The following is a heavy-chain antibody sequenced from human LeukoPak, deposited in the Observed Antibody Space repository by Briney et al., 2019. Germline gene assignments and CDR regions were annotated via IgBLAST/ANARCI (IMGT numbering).Heavy chain of an antibody. J-gene: IGHJ4*02. CDR3: ARGGGVATHFDY. V-gene: IGHV3-21*01. CDR2: ISSSSSYI. D-gene: IGHD5-12*01. Sequence: PGGSLRLSCAASGFTFSDYSMNWVRQAPGKGLEWVSFISSSSSYIYSADSVKGRFTISRDNAKNSLSLQMNSLRAEDTAVYYCARGGGVATHFDYWGQGTLVTVSS. CDR1: GFTFSDYS.